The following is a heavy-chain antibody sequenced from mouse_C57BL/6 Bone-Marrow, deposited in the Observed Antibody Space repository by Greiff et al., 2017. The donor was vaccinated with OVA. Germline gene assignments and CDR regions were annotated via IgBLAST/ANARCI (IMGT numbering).Heavy chain of an antibody. CDR1: GYTFTSYW. V-gene: IGHV1-7*01. Sequence: VQLQQSGAELAKPGASVKLSCKASGYTFTSYWMHWVKQRPGQGLEWIGYINPSSGYTKYNQKFKDKATLTADNSSSTAYMQLSSLTYEDSAVYYCARNGAYYYGSSPLYYFDYWGQGTTLTVSS. D-gene: IGHD1-1*01. CDR3: ARNGAYYYGSSPLYYFDY. J-gene: IGHJ2*01. CDR2: INPSSGYT.